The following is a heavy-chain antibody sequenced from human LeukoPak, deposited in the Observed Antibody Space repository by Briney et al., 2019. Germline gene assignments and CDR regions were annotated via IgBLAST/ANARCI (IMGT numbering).Heavy chain of an antibody. CDR2: ISGGGGST. J-gene: IGHJ2*01. Sequence: GGSLRLSCAASGFTFSSYAMSWVRQAPGKGLEWVSAISGGGGSTYYADSVKGRFTISRDNSKNTLYLQMNSLRAEDTAVYYCAKLESNPNMYYDSSGYYEGYFDLWGRGTLVTVSS. CDR3: AKLESNPNMYYDSSGYYEGYFDL. D-gene: IGHD3-22*01. CDR1: GFTFSSYA. V-gene: IGHV3-23*01.